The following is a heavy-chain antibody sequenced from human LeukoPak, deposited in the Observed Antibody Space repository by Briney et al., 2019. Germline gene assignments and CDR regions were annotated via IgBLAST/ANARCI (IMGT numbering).Heavy chain of an antibody. J-gene: IGHJ4*02. V-gene: IGHV3-23*01. CDR1: GFTFSNYA. Sequence: GGSLRLSCAASGFTFSNYAMNWVRQAPGKGLEWVSSISGSGGSTHFAGSVKGRVTISRDNSKNTMYMQMNSLRVEDTAVYYCAKGGQNYDFWRFDYWGQGSLVTVSA. D-gene: IGHD3-3*01. CDR2: ISGSGGST. CDR3: AKGGQNYDFWRFDY.